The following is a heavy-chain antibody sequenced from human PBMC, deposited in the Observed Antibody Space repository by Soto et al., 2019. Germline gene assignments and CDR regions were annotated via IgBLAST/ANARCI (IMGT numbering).Heavy chain of an antibody. CDR3: AMVGTPIDY. J-gene: IGHJ4*02. D-gene: IGHD2-15*01. CDR1: GYTVTNFG. Sequence: QVQLVQSGAEVKKPGASVKVSCKASGYTVTNFGISWVRQAPGKGVEWMGGISAYNGNTNYAQKFQGRVTMTAAPATSTAYMELRSLRSDVTGVYFCAMVGTPIDYWGQRTLVTVSS. CDR2: ISAYNGNT. V-gene: IGHV1-18*01.